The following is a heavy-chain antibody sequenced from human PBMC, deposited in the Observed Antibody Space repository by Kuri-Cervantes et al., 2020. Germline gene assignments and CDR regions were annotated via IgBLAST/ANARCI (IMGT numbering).Heavy chain of an antibody. Sequence: DSVKVSCKAFEYTFTRYKIHWVRQATGKGLEWMGIINPSGGSTSYVQKFQGRVIMTRDTSTRTVYMELSSLRSEDTAMYYCARDGNPRGYCTGGVCKKAYYYYMVVWSKGTTVTSP. J-gene: IGHJ6*03. D-gene: IGHD2-8*02. V-gene: IGHV1-46*01. CDR1: EYTFTRYK. CDR2: INPSGGST. CDR3: ARDGNPRGYCTGGVCKKAYYYYMVV.